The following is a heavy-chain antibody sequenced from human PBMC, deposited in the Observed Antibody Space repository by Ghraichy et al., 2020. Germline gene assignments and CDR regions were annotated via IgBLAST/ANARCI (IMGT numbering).Heavy chain of an antibody. V-gene: IGHV3-30*18. CDR1: GFSFSSYG. J-gene: IGHJ4*02. Sequence: GGSLRLSCAASGFSFSSYGMHWVRQAPGKGLEWVAVISYDGSNKYYADSVKGRFTISRDNSKNTLYLQMNSLRAEDTAVYYCAKDLYSSGWYGSYWGQGTLVTVSS. CDR3: AKDLYSSGWYGSY. CDR2: ISYDGSNK. D-gene: IGHD6-19*01.